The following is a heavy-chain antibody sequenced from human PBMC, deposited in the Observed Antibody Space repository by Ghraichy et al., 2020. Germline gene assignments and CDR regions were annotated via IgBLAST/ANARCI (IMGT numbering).Heavy chain of an antibody. D-gene: IGHD1-26*01. CDR1: GFTFSSYS. V-gene: IGHV3-48*02. Sequence: GESLNISCAASGFTFSSYSMNWVRQAPGKGLEWVSYISSSSSTIYYADSVKGRFTISRDNAKNSLYLQMNSLRDEDTAVYYCARDWRQWEPSFDYWGQGTLVTVSS. CDR2: ISSSSSTI. J-gene: IGHJ4*02. CDR3: ARDWRQWEPSFDY.